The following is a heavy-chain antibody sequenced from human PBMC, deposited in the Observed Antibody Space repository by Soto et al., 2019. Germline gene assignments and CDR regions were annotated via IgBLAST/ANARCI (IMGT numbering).Heavy chain of an antibody. D-gene: IGHD4-17*01. J-gene: IGHJ4*02. CDR3: ARTPTDYGDSYYFDY. CDR1: GFTFSSYW. V-gene: IGHV3-74*01. Sequence: EVQLVESGGGLVQPGGSLRLSCAASGFTFSSYWMHWVRQAPGKGLVWVSRINSDGSSTSYADSVKGRFTISRDNAKNTLYLQMNSLRAEDTAVYYCARTPTDYGDSYYFDYWGQGTLVTVSS. CDR2: INSDGSST.